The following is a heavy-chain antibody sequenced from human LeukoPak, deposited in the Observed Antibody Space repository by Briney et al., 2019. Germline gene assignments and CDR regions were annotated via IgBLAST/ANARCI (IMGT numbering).Heavy chain of an antibody. V-gene: IGHV3-21*01. D-gene: IGHD6-19*01. CDR3: ARDQLAVAGSDY. CDR1: GFTFSSYS. CDR2: ISSSSSYI. J-gene: IGHJ4*02. Sequence: GGSLRLSCAASGFTFSSYSMNWVRQAPGKGLEWVSSISSSSSYIYYADSVKGRFTISRDNAKNSLYLQMNSLRAEDTALYYCARDQLAVAGSDYWGQGTLVTVSS.